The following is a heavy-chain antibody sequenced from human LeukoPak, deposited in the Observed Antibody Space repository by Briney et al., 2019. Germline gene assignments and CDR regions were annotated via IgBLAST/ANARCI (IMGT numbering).Heavy chain of an antibody. CDR3: ARAPKAYYYYMDV. CDR1: GGSISSGGYY. V-gene: IGHV4-31*03. CDR2: IYYSGST. Sequence: PSETLSLTCTVSGGSISSGGYYWSWIRQHPGKGLEWIGYIYYSGSTYYNPSLKSRVTISVDTSKNQFSLKLSSMTAADTAVYYCARAPKAYYYYMDVWGKGTTVTVSS. J-gene: IGHJ6*03.